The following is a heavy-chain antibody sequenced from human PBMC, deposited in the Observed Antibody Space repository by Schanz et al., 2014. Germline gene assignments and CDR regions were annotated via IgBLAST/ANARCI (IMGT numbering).Heavy chain of an antibody. CDR3: AKSYDTSGYSGFDY. CDR1: GFTFSSYG. J-gene: IGHJ4*02. CDR2: IQHDGSRT. D-gene: IGHD3-22*01. V-gene: IGHV3-30*02. Sequence: QVQLVESGGGVVQPGRSLRLSCATSGFTFSSYGMHWVRQAPGKGLEWVAFIQHDGSRTYYTASLKGRVTISRDNAKNSLYLQMNSLRTEDTAVYFCAKSYDTSGYSGFDYWGQGTLVTVSS.